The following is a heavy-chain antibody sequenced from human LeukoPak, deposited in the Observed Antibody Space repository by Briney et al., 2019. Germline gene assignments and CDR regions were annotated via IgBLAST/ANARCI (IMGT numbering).Heavy chain of an antibody. CDR1: GYTFINYD. V-gene: IGHV1-8*01. Sequence: ASVKVSCKASGYTFINYDINWVRQTTGQGLEWMGWMNPNSGNTGYAQKFQGRVTMTRDTSINTAYMELSSLRFDDTAVYYCASSLITFGGVIVTLDYWGQGTLVTVSS. D-gene: IGHD3-16*02. J-gene: IGHJ4*02. CDR3: ASSLITFGGVIVTLDY. CDR2: MNPNSGNT.